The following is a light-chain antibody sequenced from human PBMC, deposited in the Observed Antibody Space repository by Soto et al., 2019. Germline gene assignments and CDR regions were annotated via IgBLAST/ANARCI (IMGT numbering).Light chain of an antibody. J-gene: IGKJ1*01. CDR3: QQIKSYPRVT. Sequence: AIQLTQSPSSLSASVGDRVSITCRASQAISSNLAWYQQKPGTGPKLLIHGASVLQTGVPSRFSGSGNGPGTDFTLTISSLQPEDFATYFCQQIKSYPRVTFGQGTKVEIK. CDR2: GAS. CDR1: QAISSN. V-gene: IGKV1-13*02.